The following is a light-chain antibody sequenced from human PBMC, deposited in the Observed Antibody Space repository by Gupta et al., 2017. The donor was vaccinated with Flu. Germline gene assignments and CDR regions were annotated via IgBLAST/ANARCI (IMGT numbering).Light chain of an antibody. V-gene: IGKV1-33*01. J-gene: IGKJ3*01. Sequence: DIQMTQSPSSLSASVGDRVTITCRASQDIANSLNWYQQKPGKAPKLLISDASNLETGLPSRFSGVGYGTDFSFIISSLEPEDVATYYCQLYDRVPPDTFGPGTNVDLK. CDR1: QDIANS. CDR3: QLYDRVPPDT. CDR2: DAS.